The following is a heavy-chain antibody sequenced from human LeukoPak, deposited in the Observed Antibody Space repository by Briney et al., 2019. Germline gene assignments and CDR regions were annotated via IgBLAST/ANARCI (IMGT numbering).Heavy chain of an antibody. CDR1: GLTFSGYY. Sequence: GGSLRLSCAASGLTFSGYYMSWIRQAPGKGLEWVSYISSSGSTIYYADSVKGRFTISRDNAKNSLYLQMNSLRAEDTAVYYCASRSDDYVWGSYRGRYFDYWGQGTLVTVSS. J-gene: IGHJ4*02. V-gene: IGHV3-11*01. D-gene: IGHD3-16*02. CDR2: ISSSGSTI. CDR3: ASRSDDYVWGSYRGRYFDY.